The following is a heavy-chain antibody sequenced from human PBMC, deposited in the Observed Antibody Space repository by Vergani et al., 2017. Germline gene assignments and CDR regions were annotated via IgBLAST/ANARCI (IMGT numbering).Heavy chain of an antibody. CDR2: IYTSGST. CDR3: AGDRRGDYDSSGYQYYFDY. D-gene: IGHD3-22*01. J-gene: IGHJ4*02. V-gene: IGHV4-61*02. Sequence: QVQLQESGPGLVKPSQTLSLTCTVSGGSISSGSYYWSWIRQPAGKGLEWIGRIYTSGSTNYNPSLKSRVTISVDTSKNQFSLKLSSVTAADTAVYYWAGDRRGDYDSSGYQYYFDYWGQGTLVTVSS. CDR1: GGSISSGSYY.